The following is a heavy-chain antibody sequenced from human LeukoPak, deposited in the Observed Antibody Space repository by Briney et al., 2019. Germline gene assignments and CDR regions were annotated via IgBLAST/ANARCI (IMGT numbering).Heavy chain of an antibody. CDR2: ISTSGGST. CDR3: ALRGGQPDPFDY. Sequence: PGGSLSLPCAASGFTFISHAMSWVRQAPGKGLEWVSAISTSGGSTYYADSVKGRFTISRDNSRNTLYLQMNSLRAEDTAIYYCALRGGQPDPFDYWGQGTLVTVSS. D-gene: IGHD3-10*01. J-gene: IGHJ4*02. V-gene: IGHV3-23*01. CDR1: GFTFISHA.